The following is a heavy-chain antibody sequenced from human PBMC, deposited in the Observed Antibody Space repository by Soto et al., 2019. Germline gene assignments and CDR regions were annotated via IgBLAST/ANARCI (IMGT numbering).Heavy chain of an antibody. Sequence: ITLKESGPTLVKPTETLTLTCTFSGFSLSTGGVGVGWIRQPPGKALEWLALIYWDDEKRYSPSLKSRLTVTKDTSKNQVVLTMTNVDPVDTATYYCAHKILVPGAIVFDYWGQGTLVTVSS. CDR1: GFSLSTGGVG. CDR2: IYWDDEK. CDR3: AHKILVPGAIVFDY. D-gene: IGHD2-2*01. V-gene: IGHV2-5*02. J-gene: IGHJ4*02.